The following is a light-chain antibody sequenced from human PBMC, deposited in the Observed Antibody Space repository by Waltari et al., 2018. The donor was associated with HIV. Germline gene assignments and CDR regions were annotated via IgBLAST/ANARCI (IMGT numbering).Light chain of an antibody. Sequence: EIVLTQSPATLSVSPGEGATLSCRASQSVGNNLAWYQQKPGLAPRLLIYGAFTRATGIPTRFSGSGSGTEFTLTISSLQSEDFAVYYCQQRSNWPPAFGGGTKVEIK. CDR2: GAF. CDR3: QQRSNWPPA. V-gene: IGKV3D-15*01. CDR1: QSVGNN. J-gene: IGKJ4*01.